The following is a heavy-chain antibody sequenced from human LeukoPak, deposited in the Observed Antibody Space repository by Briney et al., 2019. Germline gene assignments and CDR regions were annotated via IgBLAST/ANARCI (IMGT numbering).Heavy chain of an antibody. Sequence: PGGSLRLSCAASGFTFSDHALHWVRQAPGKGLEWVAVISYDGTNKYYADSVKGRFTISRDNSKNTLYLQMNSLRAEDTAVYYCARRMIYDYWGQGTLVTVSS. CDR1: GFTFSDHA. J-gene: IGHJ4*02. V-gene: IGHV3-30*14. D-gene: IGHD2-8*01. CDR3: ARRMIYDY. CDR2: ISYDGTNK.